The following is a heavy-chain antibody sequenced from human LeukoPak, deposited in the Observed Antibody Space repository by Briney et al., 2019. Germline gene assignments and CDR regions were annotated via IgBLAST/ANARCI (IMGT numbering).Heavy chain of an antibody. CDR2: ISSDGSDI. Sequence: GGSLRLSCATSGFTFSTFAMHWVRQAPGQGLECVALISSDGSDIDYADSVKGRFTISRDISKSTVYLQMNILRPDDTAMYYCARDRLGSIDYWAREPWSPSPQ. CDR3: ARDRLGSIDY. V-gene: IGHV3-30-3*01. J-gene: IGHJ4*02. CDR1: GFTFSTFA.